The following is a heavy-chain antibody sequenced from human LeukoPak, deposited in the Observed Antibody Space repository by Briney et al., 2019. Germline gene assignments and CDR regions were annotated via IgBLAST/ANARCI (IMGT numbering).Heavy chain of an antibody. Sequence: NAGGSLRLSCAASGFTFSDYYMSWIRQAPGKGLEWVSYISSSGSTIYYADSVKGRFTISRDNAKNSLYLQMDSLRAEDTAVYYCARGPAYQLPIGGPDYWGQGTLVTVSS. CDR2: ISSSGSTI. V-gene: IGHV3-11*01. CDR3: ARGPAYQLPIGGPDY. J-gene: IGHJ4*02. D-gene: IGHD2-2*01. CDR1: GFTFSDYY.